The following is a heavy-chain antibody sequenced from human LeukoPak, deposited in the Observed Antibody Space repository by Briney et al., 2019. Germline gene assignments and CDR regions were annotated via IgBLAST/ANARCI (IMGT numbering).Heavy chain of an antibody. Sequence: ASVKVSCKASGYTFTSYGISWVRQAPGQGLEWMGWISAYNGNTNYAQKLQGRVTMTTDTSTSTAYMELRSLRSDDTAVYYCARDVYYDFWSGYYWDYWGQGTLVTVSS. V-gene: IGHV1-18*01. CDR1: GYTFTSYG. D-gene: IGHD3-3*01. CDR3: ARDVYYDFWSGYYWDY. CDR2: ISAYNGNT. J-gene: IGHJ4*02.